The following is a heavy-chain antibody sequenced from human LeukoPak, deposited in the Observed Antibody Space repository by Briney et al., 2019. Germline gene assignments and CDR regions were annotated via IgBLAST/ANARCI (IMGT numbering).Heavy chain of an antibody. V-gene: IGHV1-69*04. CDR2: IIPILGIA. CDR1: GGTFSSYA. D-gene: IGHD6-13*01. CDR3: ARDFVTRLQQLAIDY. Sequence: SVKVSCKASGGTFSSYAISWVRQAPGQGLEWMGRIIPILGIANYAQKFQGRVTITADKSTSTAYMELSSLRSEDTAVYYCARDFVTRLQQLAIDYWGQGILVTVSS. J-gene: IGHJ4*02.